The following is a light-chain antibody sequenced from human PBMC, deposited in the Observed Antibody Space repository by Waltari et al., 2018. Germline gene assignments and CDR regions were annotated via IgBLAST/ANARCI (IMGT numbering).Light chain of an antibody. V-gene: IGLV2-8*01. Sequence: QSALTQPPSASGSPGPSVTISCPGTSSDVGGYNYVSWYQQHPGKAPKLMIYEVSKRPSGVPDRFSGSKSGNTASLTVSGLQAEDEADYYCSSYAGSNNLVFGGGTKLTVL. CDR2: EVS. CDR1: SSDVGGYNY. J-gene: IGLJ2*01. CDR3: SSYAGSNNLV.